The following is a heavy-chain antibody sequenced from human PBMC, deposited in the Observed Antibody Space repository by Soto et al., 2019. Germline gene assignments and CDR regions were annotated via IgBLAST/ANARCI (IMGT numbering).Heavy chain of an antibody. CDR2: ISTEDGHR. J-gene: IGHJ5*02. D-gene: IGHD6-13*01. CDR3: AGGVGVPAALGP. V-gene: IGHV1-18*01. CDR1: GYSFTHG. Sequence: QVPLLQSGAEVGRPGASVQVTCKSSGYSFTHGVNWVRQAPGQGLEWLGRISTEDGHRNYVQTVRERLTMTTDIVTGTAYMELTSLTSDDTAVYYCAGGVGVPAALGPWGQGTLVTVTS.